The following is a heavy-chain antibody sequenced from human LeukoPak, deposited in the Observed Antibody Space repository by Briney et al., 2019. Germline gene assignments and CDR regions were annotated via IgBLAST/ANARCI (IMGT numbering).Heavy chain of an antibody. CDR2: IIPIFGTA. Sequence: ASVKVSCKASGYTFTSYGISWVRQAPGQGLEWMGGIIPIFGTANYAQKFQGRVTITADESTSTAYVELSSLRSEDTAVYYCAREAVAGRSGDDYWGQGTLVTVSS. CDR3: AREAVAGRSGDDY. CDR1: GYTFTSYG. J-gene: IGHJ4*02. V-gene: IGHV1-69*13. D-gene: IGHD6-19*01.